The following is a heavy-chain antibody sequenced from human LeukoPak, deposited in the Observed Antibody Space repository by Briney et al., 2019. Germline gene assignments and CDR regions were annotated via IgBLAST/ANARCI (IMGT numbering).Heavy chain of an antibody. J-gene: IGHJ4*02. Sequence: GGSLRLSCAASGFTFLRHGMTWFRQAPGKGLEWVAVISHDGSNKYYADSVKGRFTISRDNSKNTLYLQMNSLRAEDTAVYYCAREARLRYFDYWGQGTLVTVSS. CDR2: ISHDGSNK. CDR3: AREARLRYFDY. CDR1: GFTFLRHG. D-gene: IGHD3-9*01. V-gene: IGHV3-30*03.